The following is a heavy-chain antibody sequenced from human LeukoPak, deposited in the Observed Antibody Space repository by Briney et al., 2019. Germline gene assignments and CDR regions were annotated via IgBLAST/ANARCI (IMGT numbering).Heavy chain of an antibody. Sequence: ASVKVSCKASGYTFTSYYMHWVRQAPGQGLDWMGIINPSGGSTSYAQKFQGRVTMTRDTSTSTVYMELSSLRSEDTAVYYCARDGRVHYDFWSGYYRDEVWFVPWGQGTLVTVSS. D-gene: IGHD3-3*01. CDR2: INPSGGST. CDR3: ARDGRVHYDFWSGYYRDEVWFVP. V-gene: IGHV1-46*03. J-gene: IGHJ5*02. CDR1: GYTFTSYY.